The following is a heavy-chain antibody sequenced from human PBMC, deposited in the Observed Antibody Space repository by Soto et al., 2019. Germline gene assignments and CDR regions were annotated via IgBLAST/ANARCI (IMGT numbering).Heavy chain of an antibody. CDR1: GYTFTSYE. V-gene: IGHV1-8*01. J-gene: IGHJ6*02. Sequence: SVKVSCKASGYTFTSYEINWLRQATGQGLEWMGWMNPNSGNTGYAQKFQGRVTMTSNTSISTAYMELRSLRSEDKAVYYCARAPRISIAAPYYYYGMDVWGQGTTVTVSS. CDR2: MNPNSGNT. D-gene: IGHD3-9*01. CDR3: ARAPRISIAAPYYYYGMDV.